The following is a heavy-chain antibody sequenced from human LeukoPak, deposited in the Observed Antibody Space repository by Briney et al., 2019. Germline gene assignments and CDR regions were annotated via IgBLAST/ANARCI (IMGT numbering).Heavy chain of an antibody. J-gene: IGHJ6*02. CDR2: ISSSSSYI. CDR3: ARATRGTIFGVVITPQYYYGMDV. Sequence: GGSLRLSWAASGFTFSSYSMNWVRQAPGKGLEWVSSISSSSSYIYYAHSVKGRFTISRDHAKNSLYLQMNSLRAEDTAVYYCARATRGTIFGVVITPQYYYGMDVWGQGTTVTVSS. CDR1: GFTFSSYS. V-gene: IGHV3-21*01. D-gene: IGHD3-3*01.